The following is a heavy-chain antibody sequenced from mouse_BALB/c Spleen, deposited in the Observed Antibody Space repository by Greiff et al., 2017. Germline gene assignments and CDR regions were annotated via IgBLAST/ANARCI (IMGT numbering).Heavy chain of an antibody. CDR2: IYPSDSYT. Sequence: QVQLQQPGAELVRPGASVKLSCKASGYTFTSYWINWVKQRPGQGLEWIGNIYPSDSYTNYNQKFKDKATLTVDKSSSTAYMQLSSPTSEDSAVYYCTRYYYGSVYYFDYWGQGTTLTVSS. J-gene: IGHJ2*01. CDR3: TRYYYGSVYYFDY. CDR1: GYTFTSYW. V-gene: IGHV1-69*02. D-gene: IGHD1-1*01.